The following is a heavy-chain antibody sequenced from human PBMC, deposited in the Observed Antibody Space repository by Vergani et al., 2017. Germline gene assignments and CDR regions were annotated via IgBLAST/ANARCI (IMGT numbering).Heavy chain of an antibody. CDR2: ISSSGSTI. CDR3: AREIVATIPYYYYGMDV. D-gene: IGHD5-12*01. V-gene: IGHV3-48*03. Sequence: EVQLVESGGGLVQPGGSLRLSCAASGFTFSSYEMNWVRQAPGKGLEWVSYISSSGSTIYYAYSVKGRFTISRDNAKNSLYLQMNSLRAEDTAVYYCAREIVATIPYYYYGMDVWGQGTTVTVSS. CDR1: GFTFSSYE. J-gene: IGHJ6*02.